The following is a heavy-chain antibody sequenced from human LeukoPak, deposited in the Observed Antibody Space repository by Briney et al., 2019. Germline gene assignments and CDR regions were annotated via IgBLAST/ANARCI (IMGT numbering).Heavy chain of an antibody. CDR2: INPNSGGT. CDR3: ARARRNYHRDNWFDP. V-gene: IGHV1-2*02. D-gene: IGHD1-7*01. J-gene: IGHJ5*02. CDR1: GYTFTGYY. Sequence: ASVKVSCKASGYTFTGYYMHWVRQAPGQGLEWMGWINPNSGGTNYAQKFQGRVTMTRDTSISTAYMELRSLRSDDTAVYYCARARRNYHRDNWFDPWGQGTLVTVSS.